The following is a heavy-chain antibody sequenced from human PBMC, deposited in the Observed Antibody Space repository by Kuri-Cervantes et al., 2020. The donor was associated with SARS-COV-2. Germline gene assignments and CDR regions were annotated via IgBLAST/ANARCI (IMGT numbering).Heavy chain of an antibody. CDR3: ARDLGLMTTVTAYYSYYGMDV. J-gene: IGHJ6*02. D-gene: IGHD4-17*01. V-gene: IGHV3-13*01. Sequence: GESLKISCAASGFTFSSYDMHWVRQATGKGLEWVSAIGTAGDTYYPGSVKGRFTISRENAKNSLYLQMNSLRAEDTAVYYCARDLGLMTTVTAYYSYYGMDVWGQGTTVTVSS. CDR1: GFTFSSYD. CDR2: IGTAGDT.